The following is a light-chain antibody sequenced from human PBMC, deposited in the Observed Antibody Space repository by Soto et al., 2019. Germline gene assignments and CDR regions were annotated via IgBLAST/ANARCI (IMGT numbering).Light chain of an antibody. CDR3: SSYTSSDTYV. V-gene: IGLV2-14*03. Sequence: QSALTQPASVSGSPAQSITISCTGTSSDVGGYNYVSWYQHHPGKAPKLMISSVSSRPSGVSNRFSGSKSGNTASLTISGLQPEDEADYYCSSYTSSDTYVFGTGTKLTVL. CDR1: SSDVGGYNY. CDR2: SVS. J-gene: IGLJ1*01.